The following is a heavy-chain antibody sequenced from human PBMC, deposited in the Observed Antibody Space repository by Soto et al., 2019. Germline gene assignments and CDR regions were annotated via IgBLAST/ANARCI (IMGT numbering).Heavy chain of an antibody. CDR2: INHSGST. D-gene: IGHD3-10*01. J-gene: IGHJ4*02. CDR3: ARGNARGFDY. V-gene: IGHV4-34*01. CDR1: GGSFSGYY. Sequence: QVHLQEWGAGLLKPSETLSLTCAVYGGSFSGYYWTWIRQPPGKGLEWIGEINHSGSTTYNPSLESRVTISVDTSKNQVSLKLTSVTAADTAMYYCARGNARGFDYWGQGTLVSVSS.